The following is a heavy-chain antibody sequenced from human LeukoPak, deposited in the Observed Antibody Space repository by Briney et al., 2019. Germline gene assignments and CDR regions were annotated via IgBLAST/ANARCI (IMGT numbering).Heavy chain of an antibody. Sequence: SETLSLTCNVSGGSISDNDYSWDWIRQPPGKGLEWMGCIHYSGTTYSNPSLKSRISISVDTSKSQFSLKLRSVTDADTAVYYCARRYYFVSGSYYPFDFWGQGTLVTVSS. D-gene: IGHD3-10*01. V-gene: IGHV4-39*01. CDR1: GGSISDNDYS. J-gene: IGHJ4*02. CDR3: ARRYYFVSGSYYPFDF. CDR2: IHYSGTT.